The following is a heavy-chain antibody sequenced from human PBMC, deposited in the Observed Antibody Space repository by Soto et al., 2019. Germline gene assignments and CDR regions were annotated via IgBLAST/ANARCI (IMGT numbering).Heavy chain of an antibody. CDR1: GFTFSSYG. CDR2: ISYDGSNK. V-gene: IGHV3-30*18. Sequence: GGSLRLSCAASGFTFSSYGMHWVRQAPGKGLEWVAVISYDGSNKYYADSVKGRFTISRDNSKNTLYLQMNSLRAEDTAVYYCAKAAAQYFDYWGQGTLVTVSS. D-gene: IGHD6-13*01. J-gene: IGHJ4*02. CDR3: AKAAAQYFDY.